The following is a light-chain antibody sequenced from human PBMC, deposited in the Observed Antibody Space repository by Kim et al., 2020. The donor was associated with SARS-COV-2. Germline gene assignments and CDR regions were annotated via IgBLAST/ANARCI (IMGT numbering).Light chain of an antibody. J-gene: IGLJ3*02. Sequence: SSELTQDPVVSVALGQTVRITCQGDSLRSYYATWYQQKPRHAPVLVIYGRNNRPSGTPDRFSASASGNPASLTISGTQAEDEADFYCQYRDSGGWVMFGGGT. CDR3: QYRDSGGWVM. V-gene: IGLV3-19*01. CDR1: SLRSYY. CDR2: GRN.